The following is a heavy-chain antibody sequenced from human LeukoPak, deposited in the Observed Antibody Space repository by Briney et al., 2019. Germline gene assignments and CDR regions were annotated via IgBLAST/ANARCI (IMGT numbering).Heavy chain of an antibody. V-gene: IGHV1-8*01. Sequence: ASVKVSCKASGYTFTSYDINWVRQATGQGLEWMGWMNPNSGNTGYAQKFQGRVTMTRDTSTSTVYMELSSLRSEDTAVYYCARRVDWYFDLWGRGTLVTVSS. J-gene: IGHJ2*01. CDR1: GYTFTSYD. CDR2: MNPNSGNT. CDR3: ARRVDWYFDL.